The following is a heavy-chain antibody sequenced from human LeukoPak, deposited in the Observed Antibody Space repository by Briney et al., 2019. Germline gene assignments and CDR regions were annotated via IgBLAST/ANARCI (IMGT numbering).Heavy chain of an antibody. D-gene: IGHD5-18*01. CDR2: ISGSSSYI. CDR3: ARELRGYSDQYYYYYMDV. V-gene: IGHV3-21*01. Sequence: GGSLRLSCAASGFTFSTYTMNWVRQAPGKGLEWVSSISGSSSYIYYADSVKGRFTISRDNAKNSVYLQMNSLRDEDTAVYYCARELRGYSDQYYYYYMDVWGKGTTVTVSS. J-gene: IGHJ6*03. CDR1: GFTFSTYT.